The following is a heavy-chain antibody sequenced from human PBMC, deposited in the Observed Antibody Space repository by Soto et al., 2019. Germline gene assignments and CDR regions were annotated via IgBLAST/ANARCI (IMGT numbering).Heavy chain of an antibody. D-gene: IGHD6-19*01. CDR1: GFTFSTYA. V-gene: IGHV3-30*04. CDR2: ISYDGKNK. CDR3: ARSYKSGWYYFDY. J-gene: IGHJ4*02. Sequence: QVQLVESGGGVVQPGRSLRLSCAASGFTFSTYAIHWVRQAPGKGPEWAAFISYDGKNKNYADSVKGRFTISRDNSKNTVYLQMNSLTAEDTALYYCARSYKSGWYYFDYWGQGTLVTVSS.